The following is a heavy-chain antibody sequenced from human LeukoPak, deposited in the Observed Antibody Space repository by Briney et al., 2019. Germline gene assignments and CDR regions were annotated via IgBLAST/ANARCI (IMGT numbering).Heavy chain of an antibody. D-gene: IGHD3-16*01. V-gene: IGHV4-59*01. CDR3: ARDQWRDYGDYFDN. J-gene: IGHJ4*02. Sequence: SETLSLTCTVSGDSISSYFWSWIRQSPGKGLEWIGYTHYSGSTSYNPSLTSRVTISLDTSKNQFYLKLSSVTASDTAFYYCARDQWRDYGDYFDNWGQGTQVTVSS. CDR2: THYSGST. CDR1: GDSISSYF.